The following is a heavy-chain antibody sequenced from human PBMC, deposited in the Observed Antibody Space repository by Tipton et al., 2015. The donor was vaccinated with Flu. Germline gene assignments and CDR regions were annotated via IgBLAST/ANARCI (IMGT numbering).Heavy chain of an antibody. CDR3: ARRDYSNYASEPKTWFDS. Sequence: TLSLTCTVSGGSISSGSYYWSWIRQPAGKGLQWIGRIYTSGSTLYNPSHESRVTISVDTSKNQFSLKLSSVTAADTAVYYCARRDYSNYASEPKTWFDSWGQGVLVIVSS. D-gene: IGHD4-11*01. CDR1: GGSISSGSYY. V-gene: IGHV4-61*02. J-gene: IGHJ5*01. CDR2: IYTSGST.